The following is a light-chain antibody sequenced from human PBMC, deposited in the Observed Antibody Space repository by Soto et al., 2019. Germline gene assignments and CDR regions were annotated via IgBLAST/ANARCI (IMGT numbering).Light chain of an antibody. CDR3: LHDYSYPRT. V-gene: IGKV1-6*01. CDR1: QAIRND. CDR2: TAS. Sequence: AIQMTQSPSSLSASVGDRVIITCRASQAIRNDLGWYQQKPGEAPKLLIYTASTLQSGVPSRFSGSGSGADFTLTIRSLQPEDSATYYCLHDYSYPRTFGQGTKVDIK. J-gene: IGKJ1*01.